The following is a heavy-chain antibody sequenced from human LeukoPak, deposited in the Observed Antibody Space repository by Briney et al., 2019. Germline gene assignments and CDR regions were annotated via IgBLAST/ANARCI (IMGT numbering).Heavy chain of an antibody. CDR3: ARHLNTDMVRAHFDC. CDR2: IHYSGST. D-gene: IGHD5-18*01. CDR1: GGSIITYY. V-gene: IGHV4-59*08. Sequence: SETLSLTCTVSGGSIITYYWSWIRQPPGKGLEWIAYIHYSGSTNYSPWLKSRVSISLDTSKNQFSLKLTSVTAADTAVYYCARHLNTDMVRAHFDCLGQGTLVTVSS. J-gene: IGHJ4*02.